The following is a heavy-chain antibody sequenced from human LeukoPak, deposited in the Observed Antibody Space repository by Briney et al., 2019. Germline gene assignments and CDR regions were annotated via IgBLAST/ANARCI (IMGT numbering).Heavy chain of an antibody. Sequence: SETLSLTCAVYGGSLSGYYWSWIRQPPGKGLEWIGEINHSGSTNYNPSLKSRVTISVDTSKNQFSLKLSSVTAADTAVYYCARGHYWFGEFTRWSDPWGQGTLVTVSS. CDR2: INHSGST. CDR3: ARGHYWFGEFTRWSDP. V-gene: IGHV4-34*01. D-gene: IGHD3-10*01. CDR1: GGSLSGYY. J-gene: IGHJ5*02.